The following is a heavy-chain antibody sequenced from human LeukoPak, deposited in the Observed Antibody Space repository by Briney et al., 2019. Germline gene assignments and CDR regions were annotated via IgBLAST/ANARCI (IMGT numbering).Heavy chain of an antibody. V-gene: IGHV4-59*01. J-gene: IGHJ6*02. CDR3: VRFGVNYDMDA. CDR2: IHYSGRA. Sequence: SETLSLTCSVSGGSISGYYWTWVRQPPGKGLEWIGQIHYSGRADYNPSLKSRITMSVDTSRNQISLKLSSVTAADTAIYYCVRFGVNYDMDAWGQGTTVTVFS. CDR1: GGSISGYY. D-gene: IGHD3-16*01.